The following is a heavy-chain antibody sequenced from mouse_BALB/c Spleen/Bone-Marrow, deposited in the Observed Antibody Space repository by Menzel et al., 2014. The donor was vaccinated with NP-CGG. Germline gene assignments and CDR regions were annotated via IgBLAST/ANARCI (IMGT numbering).Heavy chain of an antibody. CDR3: ARSPDTYPSMDY. CDR1: GYTFTSYW. Sequence: VQLQQSGAELVRPGALVKLSCKASGYTFTSYWMNWVKQRPEQGLEWIGRIDPYDSETHYNQKFRDKAILTVDKSSRIAFMQLSRLTSEDSAVYYCARSPDTYPSMDYWGQGTSVTVSS. V-gene: IGHV1-52*01. J-gene: IGHJ4*01. CDR2: IDPYDSET.